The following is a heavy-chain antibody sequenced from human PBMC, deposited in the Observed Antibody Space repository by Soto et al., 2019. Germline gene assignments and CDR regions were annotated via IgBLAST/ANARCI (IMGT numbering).Heavy chain of an antibody. CDR2: IDDTGST. Sequence: QVQLQESGPGLVKPSETLSLTCTVSGDSISSSYWNWIRQAPGKGLEWIGYIDDTGSTNYNPCLKSRVTLSVDPSNNQYSLKLSSVTAADTAVYYCARGVLEWLLRDSYYYYMDVWGKGTTVTVSS. J-gene: IGHJ6*03. V-gene: IGHV4-59*01. D-gene: IGHD3-3*01. CDR1: GDSISSSY. CDR3: ARGVLEWLLRDSYYYYMDV.